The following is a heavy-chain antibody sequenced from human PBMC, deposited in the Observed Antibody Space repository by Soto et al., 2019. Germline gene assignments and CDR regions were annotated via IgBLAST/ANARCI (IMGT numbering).Heavy chain of an antibody. CDR2: IHVSGST. CDR1: GGSVSSGSYQ. J-gene: IGHJ6*02. Sequence: SETLSLTCTVSGGSVSSGSYQWTWIRQPPGKGLEWIGYIHVSGSTNDNPSLKGRVTMSIDTSKNQFSLKLSSVTAADTAVYYCARDGHGMDVWGQGTKVTVYS. V-gene: IGHV4-61*01. CDR3: ARDGHGMDV.